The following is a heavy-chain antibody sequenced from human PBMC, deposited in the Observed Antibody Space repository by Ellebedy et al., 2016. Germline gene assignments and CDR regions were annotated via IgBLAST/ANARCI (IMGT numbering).Heavy chain of an antibody. J-gene: IGHJ5*02. Sequence: ASVKVSCXASGYTFTGYYMHWVRQAPGQGLEWMGWINPNSGGTNYAQKFQGRVTMTRDTSISTAYMELSRLRSDDTAVYYCAREGGELGSGNWFDPWGQGTLVTVSS. CDR3: AREGGELGSGNWFDP. V-gene: IGHV1-2*02. CDR2: INPNSGGT. CDR1: GYTFTGYY. D-gene: IGHD7-27*01.